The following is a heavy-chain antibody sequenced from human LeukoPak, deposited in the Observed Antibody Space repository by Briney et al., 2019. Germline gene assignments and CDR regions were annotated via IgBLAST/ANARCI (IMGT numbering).Heavy chain of an antibody. V-gene: IGHV4-39*07. CDR2: IYHSGST. Sequence: SETLSLTCTVSGGSISSGGYYWSWIRQPPGKGLEWIGSIYHSGSTYYNPSLKSRVTISIDTSKNQFSLKVKSVTAADTAVCYCARDQAAYYDRSGYHYSATAAAFDIWGQGTMVTVSS. J-gene: IGHJ3*02. CDR1: GGSISSGGYY. CDR3: ARDQAAYYDRSGYHYSATAAAFDI. D-gene: IGHD3-22*01.